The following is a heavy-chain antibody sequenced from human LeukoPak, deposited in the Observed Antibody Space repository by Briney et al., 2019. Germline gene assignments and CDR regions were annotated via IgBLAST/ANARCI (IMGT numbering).Heavy chain of an antibody. CDR2: ISSSSSYI. D-gene: IGHD3-22*01. V-gene: IGHV3-21*01. CDR3: ARDALPYYYDSSGYSLRLDP. CDR1: GFTFSSYS. J-gene: IGHJ5*02. Sequence: GGSLRLSCAASGFTFSSYSMNWVRQAPGKGLEWASSISSSSSYIYYADSVKGRFTISRDNAKNSLYLQMNSLRAEDTAVYYCARDALPYYYDSSGYSLRLDPWGQGTLVTVSS.